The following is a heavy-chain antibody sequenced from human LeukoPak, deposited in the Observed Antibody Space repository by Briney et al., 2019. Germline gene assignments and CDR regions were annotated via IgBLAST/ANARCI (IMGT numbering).Heavy chain of an antibody. CDR2: ISGSGGST. CDR1: GFTFSSYA. J-gene: IGHJ4*02. V-gene: IGHV3-23*01. Sequence: SGGSLSLSCAASGFTFSSYAMSWVRQAQGQGLEWVSAISGSGGSTYYADSVKGRFTISRDNSKNTLYLQMNSLRAEDTAVYYCAKEPSSSSGWYRYWGQGTLVTVSS. CDR3: AKEPSSSSGWYRY. D-gene: IGHD6-19*01.